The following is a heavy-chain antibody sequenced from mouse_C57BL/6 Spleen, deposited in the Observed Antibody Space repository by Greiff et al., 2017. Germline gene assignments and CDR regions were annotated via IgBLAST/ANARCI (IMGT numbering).Heavy chain of an antibody. CDR3: ARVKTGIYAMDY. D-gene: IGHD4-1*01. CDR1: GYTFTSYW. J-gene: IGHJ4*01. Sequence: QVQLKQPGAELVMPGASVKLSCKASGYTFTSYWMHWVKQRPGQGLEWIGEIDPSDSYTNYNQKFKGKSTLTVDKSSSTAYMQLSSLTSEDSAVYYCARVKTGIYAMDYWGQGTSVTASS. V-gene: IGHV1-69*01. CDR2: IDPSDSYT.